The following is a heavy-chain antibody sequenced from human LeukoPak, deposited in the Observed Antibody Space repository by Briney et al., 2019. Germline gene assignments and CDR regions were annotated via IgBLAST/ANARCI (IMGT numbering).Heavy chain of an antibody. CDR3: ARDTLMEYAISLGGDAFDI. V-gene: IGHV3-74*01. CDR1: GFTFISSC. D-gene: IGHD2-8*01. J-gene: IGHJ3*02. Sequence: PGGSLRLSCAASGFTFISSCMHWVRQAPGKGLVWVSRINTDGSSTSYADSVKGRFTISRDNAKNTLYLQMNSLRPEDTAVYYCARDTLMEYAISLGGDAFDIWGQGTMVTVSS. CDR2: INTDGSST.